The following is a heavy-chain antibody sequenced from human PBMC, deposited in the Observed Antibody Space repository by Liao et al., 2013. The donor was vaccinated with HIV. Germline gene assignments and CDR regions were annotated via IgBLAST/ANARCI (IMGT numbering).Heavy chain of an antibody. CDR1: GGSISSYY. V-gene: IGHV4-59*12. J-gene: IGHJ4*02. CDR3: ARDPNFWSGPGY. CDR2: IYYSGST. Sequence: QVQLQESGSGLVKPSETLSLTCTVSGGSISSYYWSWIRQPPGKGLEWIGYIYYSGSTNYNPSLKSRVTMSVDTSKNQFSLKLSSVTAADTAVYYCARDPNFWSGPGYWGQGTLVTVSS. D-gene: IGHD3-3*01.